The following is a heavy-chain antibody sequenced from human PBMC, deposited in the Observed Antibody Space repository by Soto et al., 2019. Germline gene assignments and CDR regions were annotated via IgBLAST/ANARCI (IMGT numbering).Heavy chain of an antibody. J-gene: IGHJ6*02. CDR1: GGSFSGYY. CDR3: ARSATPSSGSYYPPSYYYYYGMDV. CDR2: VNHSGST. V-gene: IGHV4-34*01. D-gene: IGHD3-10*01. Sequence: SETLSLTCAVYGGSFSGYYWSWIRQPPGKGLEWIGEVNHSGSTNYNPSLKSRVTISVDTSKNQFSLKLSSVTAADTAVYYCARSATPSSGSYYPPSYYYYYGMDVWGQGTTVTSP.